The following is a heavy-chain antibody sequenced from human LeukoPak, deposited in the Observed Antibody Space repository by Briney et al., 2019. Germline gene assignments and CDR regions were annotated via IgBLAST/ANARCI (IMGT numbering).Heavy chain of an antibody. CDR1: GFTVSSNY. D-gene: IGHD3-10*01. V-gene: IGHV3-53*01. Sequence: PGGSLRLSCVASGFTVSSNYMSWVRQAPGKGLEWVSVIYSGGSTYYADSVKGRFTISRDNSKNKLYLQMNSLRTEDTAVYYCASGSGSYRTPYYYMDVWGTGTTVTVSS. CDR2: IYSGGST. J-gene: IGHJ6*03. CDR3: ASGSGSYRTPYYYMDV.